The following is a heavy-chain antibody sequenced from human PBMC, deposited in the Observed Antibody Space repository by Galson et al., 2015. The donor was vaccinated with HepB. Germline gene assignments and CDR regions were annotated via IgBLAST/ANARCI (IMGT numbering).Heavy chain of an antibody. CDR1: GGTFSSYT. CDR3: ASLYYYDSSGYFTNESYNWFDP. Sequence: SCKASGGTFSSYTISWVRQAPGQGLEWMGRIIPILGIANYAQKFQGRVTITADKSTSTAYMELSSLRSEDTAVYYCASLYYYDSSGYFTNESYNWFDPWGQGTLVTVSS. V-gene: IGHV1-69*02. D-gene: IGHD3-22*01. CDR2: IIPILGIA. J-gene: IGHJ5*02.